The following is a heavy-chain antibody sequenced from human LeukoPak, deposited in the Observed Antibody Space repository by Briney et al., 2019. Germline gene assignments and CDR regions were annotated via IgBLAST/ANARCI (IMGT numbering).Heavy chain of an antibody. CDR1: GYIFASYG. J-gene: IGHJ4*02. Sequence: GASVKVSCKASGYIFASYGISWVRQAPGQGLEWMGWISAYNGDTKYAQNLQGRVTLTTDTSTGTAYMELRSLTPDDTALYYCARDTALIITPGGPDYWGRGTLITVSS. CDR2: ISAYNGDT. V-gene: IGHV1-18*01. D-gene: IGHD3-10*01. CDR3: ARDTALIITPGGPDY.